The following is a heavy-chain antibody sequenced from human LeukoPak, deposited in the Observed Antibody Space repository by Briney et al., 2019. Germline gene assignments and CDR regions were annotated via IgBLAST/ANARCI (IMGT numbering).Heavy chain of an antibody. D-gene: IGHD1-26*01. Sequence: ASVTVSFTASGYTFTSYGISWVRQAPGQGLEWMGWISAYNGNTNYAQKLQGRVTMTTDTSTSTAYMELRSLRSDDTAVYYCARGGYSGSYSGAFDIWGQGTMGTVSS. J-gene: IGHJ3*02. CDR1: GYTFTSYG. CDR2: ISAYNGNT. CDR3: ARGGYSGSYSGAFDI. V-gene: IGHV1-18*01.